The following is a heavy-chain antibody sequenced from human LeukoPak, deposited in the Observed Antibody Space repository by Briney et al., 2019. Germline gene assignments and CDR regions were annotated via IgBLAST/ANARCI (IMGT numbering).Heavy chain of an antibody. V-gene: IGHV3-30*03. CDR1: GFTFSSYG. D-gene: IGHD2-2*01. Sequence: PGGSLRLSCAASGFTFSSYGMHWVRQAPGKGLEWVAVISYDGSNKYYADSVKGRFTISRDNAKNSLYLQMNSLRAEDTAVYYCARDPLLGYCSSTSCYPDYWGQGTLVTVSS. CDR3: ARDPLLGYCSSTSCYPDY. CDR2: ISYDGSNK. J-gene: IGHJ4*02.